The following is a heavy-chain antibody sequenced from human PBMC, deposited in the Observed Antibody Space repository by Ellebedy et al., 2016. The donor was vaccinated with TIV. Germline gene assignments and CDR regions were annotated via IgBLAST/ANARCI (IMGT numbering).Heavy chain of an antibody. V-gene: IGHV3-7*04. D-gene: IGHD2-8*01. J-gene: IGHJ4*02. Sequence: GESLKISCAASGFTFSSYWMSWVRQAPGKGLEWVANIKQDGSEKYYVDSVKGRFTISRDNAKNSLYLQMNSLRAEDTAVYYCARDQIKWTPHDYWGQGTLVTVSS. CDR3: ARDQIKWTPHDY. CDR1: GFTFSSYW. CDR2: IKQDGSEK.